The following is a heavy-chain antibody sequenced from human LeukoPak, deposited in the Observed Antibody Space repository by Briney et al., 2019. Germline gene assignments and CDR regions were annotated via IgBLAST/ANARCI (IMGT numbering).Heavy chain of an antibody. CDR1: GFTFSSYE. V-gene: IGHV3-48*03. D-gene: IGHD2-21*02. CDR2: ISSSGSTI. J-gene: IGHJ6*03. CDR3: ARGNGLYCGGDCYSYYYYYMDV. Sequence: GGSLRLSCAASGFTFSSYEMNWVRQAPGKGLEWVSYISSSGSTIYYADSVKGRFTISRDNAENSLYLQMNSLRAEDTAVYYCARGNGLYCGGDCYSYYYYYMDVWGKGTTVTVSS.